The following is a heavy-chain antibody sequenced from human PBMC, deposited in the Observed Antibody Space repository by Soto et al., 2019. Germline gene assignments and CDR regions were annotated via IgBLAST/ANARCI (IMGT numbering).Heavy chain of an antibody. J-gene: IGHJ4*02. D-gene: IGHD3-22*01. Sequence: SLKVSCKASGGTFSSYAISWVRQAPGQGLEWMGGIIPIFGTANYAQKFQGRVTITADESTSTAYMELSSLRSEDTAVYYCARWPTPSYYYDFLEETYFGYWGQGTLVTVSS. CDR1: GGTFSSYA. V-gene: IGHV1-69*13. CDR2: IIPIFGTA. CDR3: ARWPTPSYYYDFLEETYFGY.